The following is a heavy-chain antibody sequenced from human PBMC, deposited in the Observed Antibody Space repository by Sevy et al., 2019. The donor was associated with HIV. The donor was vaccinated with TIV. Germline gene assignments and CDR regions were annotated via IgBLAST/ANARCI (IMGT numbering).Heavy chain of an antibody. Sequence: SETLSLTCTVSGGSISAKNYFRGWIRQAPGKGLEWIGSIYDTGSTYHSPSLQSRVGISVDTSKKLFSVKLSSVTAADTAVYFCARHAFKHGYRPSYFDSWSHGTLVTVSS. CDR2: IYDTGST. CDR1: GGSISAKNYF. CDR3: ARHAFKHGYRPSYFDS. J-gene: IGHJ4*01. V-gene: IGHV4-39*01. D-gene: IGHD5-18*01.